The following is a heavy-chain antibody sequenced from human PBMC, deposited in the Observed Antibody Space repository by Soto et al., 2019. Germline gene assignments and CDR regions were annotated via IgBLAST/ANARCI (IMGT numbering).Heavy chain of an antibody. Sequence: GASVKVSCKASGFTFTSSAVQWLRQSRGQRLEWIGWIVVGSGNTNYAQKFQERVTITRDMSTSTAYMELSSLRSEDTAVYYCAAVTTGYLYYYYGMDVWGQGTTVTVSS. D-gene: IGHD3-9*01. J-gene: IGHJ6*02. CDR1: GFTFTSSA. CDR3: AAVTTGYLYYYYGMDV. CDR2: IVVGSGNT. V-gene: IGHV1-58*01.